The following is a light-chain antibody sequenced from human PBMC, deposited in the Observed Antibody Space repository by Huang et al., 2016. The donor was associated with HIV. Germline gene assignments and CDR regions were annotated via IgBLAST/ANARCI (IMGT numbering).Light chain of an antibody. CDR1: QRIDAY. V-gene: IGKV1-39*01. CDR2: ATS. J-gene: IGKJ2*01. Sequence: DIQMTQSPSSLSASVGDRVTVTCRASQRIDAYLNWYQYKPGRASKLLIFATSDLQGGVPSRFSGSRSGTTFTLTISSLQPQDFATYFCQQSYYFPRTFGQGTKVEMK. CDR3: QQSYYFPRT.